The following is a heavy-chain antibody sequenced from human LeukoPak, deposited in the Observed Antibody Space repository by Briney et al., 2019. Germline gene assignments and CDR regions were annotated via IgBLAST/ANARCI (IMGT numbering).Heavy chain of an antibody. CDR2: IYHSGST. J-gene: IGHJ6*02. D-gene: IGHD3-10*01. CDR3: ARGGTRVVRGVIPYGMDV. Sequence: SQTLSLTCAVSGGSISSGGYSWSWIRQPPGKGLEWIGYIYHSGSTYYNPSLKSRVTISVDRSKNQFSLKLSSVTAADTAVYYCARGGTRVVRGVIPYGMDVWGQGTTVAVSS. CDR1: GGSISSGGYS. V-gene: IGHV4-30-2*01.